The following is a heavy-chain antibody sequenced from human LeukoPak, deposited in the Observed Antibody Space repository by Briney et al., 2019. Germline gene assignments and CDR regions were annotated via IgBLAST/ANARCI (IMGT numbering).Heavy chain of an antibody. CDR1: GYTFTSYG. CDR3: ARDRRYYYGSGNIDY. Sequence: EASVKVSCKASGYTFTSYGISWVRQAPGQGLEWMGWISAYNGNTNYAQKLQGRVTMTTDTSTSTAYMELRSLRSDDTAVYYCARDRRYYYGSGNIDYWGQGTLATVSS. J-gene: IGHJ4*02. V-gene: IGHV1-18*01. D-gene: IGHD3-10*01. CDR2: ISAYNGNT.